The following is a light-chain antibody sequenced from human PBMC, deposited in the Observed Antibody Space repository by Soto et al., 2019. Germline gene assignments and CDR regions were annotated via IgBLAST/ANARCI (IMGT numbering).Light chain of an antibody. CDR2: GAS. Sequence: EIVMTQSPATLSVSPGERATLSCRASQSVSSNLAWYQQKPGQAPRLLIYGASTRATGIPARFSGSGSGTEFTLTISSLQSEDFAVYYCQEYSKWPSRTFGPGTKMDIK. CDR3: QEYSKWPSRT. V-gene: IGKV3-15*01. CDR1: QSVSSN. J-gene: IGKJ1*01.